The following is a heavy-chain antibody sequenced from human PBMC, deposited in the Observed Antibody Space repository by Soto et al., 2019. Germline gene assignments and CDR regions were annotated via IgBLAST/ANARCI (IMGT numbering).Heavy chain of an antibody. J-gene: IGHJ4*02. Sequence: EVQLVESGGGLVKPGGSLRLSCAASGFTFSSYSMNWVRQAPGKGLEWVSSISSSSSYIYYADSVKGRFTISRDNAKNSRYLEMNSLRAEETAVYYCARDEGPTMMGDWGQGTLVTVSS. CDR2: ISSSSSYI. CDR1: GFTFSSYS. V-gene: IGHV3-21*01. D-gene: IGHD3-22*01. CDR3: ARDEGPTMMGD.